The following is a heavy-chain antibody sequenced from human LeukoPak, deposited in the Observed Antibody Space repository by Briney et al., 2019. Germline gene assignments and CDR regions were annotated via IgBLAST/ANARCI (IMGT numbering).Heavy chain of an antibody. Sequence: GGSLRPSCAASGFTFSSYAMHWVRQAPGKGLEYVSAISSNGGSTYYANSVKGRFTIYRDNSKNTLYLQMGSLRAEDMAVYYCARGDYSNYIRYDYGMDVWGQGTTVTVSS. CDR3: ARGDYSNYIRYDYGMDV. CDR2: ISSNGGST. J-gene: IGHJ6*02. D-gene: IGHD4-11*01. CDR1: GFTFSSYA. V-gene: IGHV3-64*01.